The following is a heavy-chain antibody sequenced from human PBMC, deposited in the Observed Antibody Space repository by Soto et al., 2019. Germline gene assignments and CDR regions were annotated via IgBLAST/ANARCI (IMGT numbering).Heavy chain of an antibody. J-gene: IGHJ4*02. D-gene: IGHD4-17*01. CDR3: ARWDDYGASDQYHFDQ. V-gene: IGHV1-18*01. CDR2: TSIYNAHT. CDR1: GYTFTASG. Sequence: QVQLVQSGPEVQKPGASLKVSCKASGYTFTASGISWVRQAPGQGLEWMGWTSIYNAHTEYSPKFLGRVVMTTDTSAETSYLERKSLRPDDAALYYCARWDDYGASDQYHFDQGGQGTLVTFSS.